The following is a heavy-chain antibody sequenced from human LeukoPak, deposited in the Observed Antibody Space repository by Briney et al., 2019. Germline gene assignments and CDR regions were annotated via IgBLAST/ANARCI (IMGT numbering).Heavy chain of an antibody. CDR3: ARDSVSSSWNRYYYYYYMDV. J-gene: IGHJ6*03. Sequence: PGGSLRLSCAASGFTFDDYGMSWVRHAPGKGLEWVSGINWNGGSTGYADSVKGRFTISRDNAKNSLYLQMNSLRAEDTALYYCARDSVSSSWNRYYYYYYMDVWGKGTTVTVSS. CDR1: GFTFDDYG. V-gene: IGHV3-20*04. CDR2: INWNGGST. D-gene: IGHD6-13*01.